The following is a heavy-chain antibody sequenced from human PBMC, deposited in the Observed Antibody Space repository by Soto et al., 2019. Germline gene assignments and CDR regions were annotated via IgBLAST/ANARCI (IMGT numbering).Heavy chain of an antibody. Sequence: GASVKVSCKASGFTFTSSAVQWVRQARGQRLEWIGWIVVGSGNTNYAQKFQERVTITRDMSTSTAYMELSSLRSEDTAVYYCAARAIAVAGFFDYWGQGTLVTVSS. CDR2: IVVGSGNT. CDR3: AARAIAVAGFFDY. J-gene: IGHJ4*02. V-gene: IGHV1-58*01. CDR1: GFTFTSSA. D-gene: IGHD6-19*01.